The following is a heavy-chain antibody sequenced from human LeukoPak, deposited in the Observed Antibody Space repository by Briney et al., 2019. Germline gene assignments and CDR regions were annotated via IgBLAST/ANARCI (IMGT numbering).Heavy chain of an antibody. CDR3: AKEREDIIVVPAAIGVYFAY. D-gene: IGHD2-2*02. CDR1: GFTFSIFA. Sequence: GGSLRLSCALSGFTFSIFAMSSVPGAPGEGVEGVSDITGRGGGTFYAHSVKGRFTISRDKSKNTRYLQINSLRADDTAVYYCAKEREDIIVVPAAIGVYFAYSGQGTLATVHS. J-gene: IGHJ4*01. V-gene: IGHV3-23*01. CDR2: ITGRGGGT.